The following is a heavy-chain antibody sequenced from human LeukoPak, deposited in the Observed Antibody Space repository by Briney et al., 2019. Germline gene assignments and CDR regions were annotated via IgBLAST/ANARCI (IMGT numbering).Heavy chain of an antibody. V-gene: IGHV4-39*07. CDR2: IYYSRST. CDR1: GGSISSDNYY. J-gene: IGHJ6*03. Sequence: SETLSLTCTVSGGSISSDNYYWGWIRQPPGKGLEFIESIYYSRSTYYNPYLKSRVTISVDTSKNQFSLTLSSVTAAETAVYYCARDGRGLGFYYYYMDVWGKGTTVTVSS. CDR3: ARDGRGLGFYYYYMDV.